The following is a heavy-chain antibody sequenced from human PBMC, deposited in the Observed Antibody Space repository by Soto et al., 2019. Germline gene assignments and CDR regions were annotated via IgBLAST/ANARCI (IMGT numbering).Heavy chain of an antibody. V-gene: IGHV3-30-3*01. D-gene: IGHD1-26*01. CDR3: AREAGSYRNYFDY. CDR2: ISYDGSNK. CDR1: GFTFSSYA. Sequence: GGSLRLSCAASGFTFSSYAMHWVRPAPGKGLEWVAVISYDGSNKYYADSVKGRFTISRDNSKNTLYLQMNSLRAEDTAVYYCAREAGSYRNYFDYWGQGTLVTVS. J-gene: IGHJ4*02.